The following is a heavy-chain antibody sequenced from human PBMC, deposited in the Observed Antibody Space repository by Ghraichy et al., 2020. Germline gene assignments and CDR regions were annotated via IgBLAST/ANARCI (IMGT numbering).Heavy chain of an antibody. D-gene: IGHD3-22*01. CDR1: GFTFSSYG. CDR3: AKELNSSGYYAYFDY. CDR2: VSSNGNTK. Sequence: GGSLRLSCAASGFTFSSYGMQWVRQAPGKGLEWVAVVSSNGNTKYYADSVKGRFTVSRDNSKNTLYLQMSSLRVEDTAVYYCAKELNSSGYYAYFDYWGQGALVTVSS. V-gene: IGHV3-30*18. J-gene: IGHJ4*02.